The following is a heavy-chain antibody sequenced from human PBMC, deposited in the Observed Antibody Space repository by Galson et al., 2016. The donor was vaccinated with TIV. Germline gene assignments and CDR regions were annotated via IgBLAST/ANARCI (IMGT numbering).Heavy chain of an antibody. J-gene: IGHJ4*02. D-gene: IGHD6-19*01. CDR1: GFTFSNHV. CDR2: VAYDGSNK. CDR3: VRDMQWLVFDH. Sequence: SLRLSCAGSGFTFSNHVMHWVRQAPGKGPAWVAVVAYDGSNKFYTDSVKGRFTISRDNSKNTLFLQMDGLRSEDTGIYYCVRDMQWLVFDHWGQGILVTVSS. V-gene: IGHV3-30-3*01.